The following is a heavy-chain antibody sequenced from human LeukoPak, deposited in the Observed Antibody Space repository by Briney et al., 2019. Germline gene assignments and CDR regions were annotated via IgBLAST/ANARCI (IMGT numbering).Heavy chain of an antibody. Sequence: PSETLSLTCTVSNGSMTNNYWSWIRQPPGKGLEWIGYIYSSGSTIYNPSLKSRITISIDTSKNQFSLKLISVTAEDTAVYYCAGDWNWGQGTLVTVSS. CDR3: AGDWN. D-gene: IGHD3-3*01. V-gene: IGHV4-59*01. CDR2: IYSSGST. J-gene: IGHJ4*02. CDR1: NGSMTNNY.